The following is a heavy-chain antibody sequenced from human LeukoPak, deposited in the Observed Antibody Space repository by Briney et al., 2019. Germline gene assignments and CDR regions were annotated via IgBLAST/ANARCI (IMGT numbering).Heavy chain of an antibody. CDR1: GFTFGDHA. CDR2: IRAKTYGETT. CDR3: TRAVAHLDY. J-gene: IGHJ4*02. Sequence: PGRSLRLSCTASGFTFGDHAMSWVRQAPGKELEWVGFIRAKTYGETTEYAASVKGRFTISRDDSKSIAYLQMNSLKTEDTAVYYCTRAVAHLDYWGQGTLVTVSP. V-gene: IGHV3-49*04. D-gene: IGHD4-23*01.